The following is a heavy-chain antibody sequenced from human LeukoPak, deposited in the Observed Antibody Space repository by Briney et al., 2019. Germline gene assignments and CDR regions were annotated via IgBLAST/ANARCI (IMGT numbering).Heavy chain of an antibody. CDR2: IGISSNKI. CDR3: ARDRDYDFWSGWGAFDI. CDR1: GFTLRSYT. Sequence: GGSLRLPCAASGFTLRSYTMNWVRQAPGKGLEWVSSIGISSNKIYYAESVKGRFIISRDNAKNSVYLQMNSLRAEDTAVYYCARDRDYDFWSGWGAFDIWGQGTMVTVSS. V-gene: IGHV3-21*01. D-gene: IGHD3-3*01. J-gene: IGHJ3*02.